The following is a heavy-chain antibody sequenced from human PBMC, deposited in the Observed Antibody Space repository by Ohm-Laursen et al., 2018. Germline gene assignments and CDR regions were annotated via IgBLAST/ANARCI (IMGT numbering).Heavy chain of an antibody. V-gene: IGHV1-2*02. Sequence: GATVKISCKASGYTFTDYYMDWVRQAPGQGLEWMGWINPNSGGTNYAQKFQGRVTMTRDTSINTLYMELSRLRFDDTAVYYCVRDHLRPYYYDSSGSFDYWGQGTLVTVSS. J-gene: IGHJ4*02. D-gene: IGHD3-22*01. CDR3: VRDHLRPYYYDSSGSFDY. CDR1: GYTFTDYY. CDR2: INPNSGGT.